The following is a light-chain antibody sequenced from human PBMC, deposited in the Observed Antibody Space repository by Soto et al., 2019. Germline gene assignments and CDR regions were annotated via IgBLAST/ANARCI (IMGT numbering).Light chain of an antibody. CDR3: QSYDSSLSGRYV. Sequence: VLTQPPSVSGAPGQRVTISCTGSSSNIGAGYDVHWYQQLPGTAPKLLIYGNSNRPSGVPDRFSGSKSGTSASLAITGLQAEDEADYYCQSYDSSLSGRYVFGTGTKVTVL. J-gene: IGLJ1*01. V-gene: IGLV1-40*01. CDR2: GNS. CDR1: SSNIGAGYD.